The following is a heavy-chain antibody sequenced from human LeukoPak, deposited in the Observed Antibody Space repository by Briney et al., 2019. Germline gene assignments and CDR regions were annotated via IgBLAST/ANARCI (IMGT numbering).Heavy chain of an antibody. CDR2: IRFDGSNK. D-gene: IGHD6-13*01. V-gene: IGHV3-30*02. J-gene: IGHJ6*03. Sequence: GGSLRLSCAASGFTFSSYGMHWVRQAPGKGLEWVAFIRFDGSNKYYADSVKGRFAISRDNSKNTLYLQMNSLRAEDTAVYYCAKDGQQPPSPHYYYYYMDVWGKGTTVTISS. CDR3: AKDGQQPPSPHYYYYYMDV. CDR1: GFTFSSYG.